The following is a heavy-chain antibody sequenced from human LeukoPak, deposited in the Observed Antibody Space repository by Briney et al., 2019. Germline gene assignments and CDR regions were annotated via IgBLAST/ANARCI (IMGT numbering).Heavy chain of an antibody. CDR2: IIPILGIA. Sequence: ASVKVSCKASVGTFSSYAISWVRQAPGQGLEWMGRIIPILGIANYAQKFQGRVTITADKSTSTAYMELSSLRSEDTAVYYCARRHCSGGSCYPGDYWGQGTLVTVSS. J-gene: IGHJ4*02. CDR3: ARRHCSGGSCYPGDY. D-gene: IGHD2-15*01. CDR1: VGTFSSYA. V-gene: IGHV1-69*04.